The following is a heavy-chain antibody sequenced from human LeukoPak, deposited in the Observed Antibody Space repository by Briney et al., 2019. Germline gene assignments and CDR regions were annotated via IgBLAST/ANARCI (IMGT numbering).Heavy chain of an antibody. Sequence: PSETLSLTCTVSGGSISSYYWSWIRQPAGKGLEWIGRIYTSGSTNYNPSLKSRVTMPVDTSKNQFSLKLSSVTAADTAVYYCSIFGVVPKGVEIDYWGQGTLVTVSS. D-gene: IGHD3-3*01. V-gene: IGHV4-4*07. CDR2: IYTSGST. CDR1: GGSISSYY. CDR3: SIFGVVPKGVEIDY. J-gene: IGHJ4*02.